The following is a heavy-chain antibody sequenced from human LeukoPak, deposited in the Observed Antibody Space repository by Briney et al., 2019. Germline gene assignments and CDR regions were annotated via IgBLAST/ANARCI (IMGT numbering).Heavy chain of an antibody. J-gene: IGHJ6*02. V-gene: IGHV1-8*01. CDR2: MNTNSGNT. CDR3: ARGRSGWYSLLGYYYYGMDV. Sequence: ASGKLSCKASGSTFARYDVNWVRQSTGQGLELMGWMNTNSGNTGYAQKFQGRVTMTRNTSINTAYMELSSLRSEDAAVYYCARGRSGWYSLLGYYYYGMDVWGQGTTVTVSS. D-gene: IGHD6-19*01. CDR1: GSTFARYD.